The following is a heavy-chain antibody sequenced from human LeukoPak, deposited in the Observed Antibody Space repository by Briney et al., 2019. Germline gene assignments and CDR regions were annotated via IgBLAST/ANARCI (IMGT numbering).Heavy chain of an antibody. CDR2: ISGFNT. Sequence: GGSLRLSCRTSGFAFNNYAMNWVRQPPGEGLEWVSGISGFNTYYADSVNGRFTISRDNSKNVLYLQMNRLRVEDTAVYYCVKDVCTSPRCLLYSDSWGQGALVTVSS. V-gene: IGHV3-23*01. CDR3: VKDVCTSPRCLLYSDS. CDR1: GFAFNNYA. D-gene: IGHD2-2*01. J-gene: IGHJ4*02.